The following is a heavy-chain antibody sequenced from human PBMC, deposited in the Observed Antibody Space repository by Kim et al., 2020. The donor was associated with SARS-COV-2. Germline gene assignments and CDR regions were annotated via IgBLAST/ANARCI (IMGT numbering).Heavy chain of an antibody. V-gene: IGHV5-51*01. D-gene: IGHD6-19*01. J-gene: IGHJ2*01. CDR1: GYSFTSYW. CDR2: IYSGDSDT. CDR3: ARQHSSGWYWTNSAQRDWYFDL. Sequence: GESLKISCKGSGYSFTSYWIGWVRQMPGKGLEWMGIIYSGDSDTRYSPSFQGQVTISADKSISTAYLQWSSLKASDTAMYYCARQHSSGWYWTNSAQRDWYFDLWGRGTLVTVSS.